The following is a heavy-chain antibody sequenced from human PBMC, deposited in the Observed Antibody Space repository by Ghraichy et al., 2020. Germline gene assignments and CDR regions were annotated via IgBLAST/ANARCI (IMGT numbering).Heavy chain of an antibody. D-gene: IGHD2-2*01. CDR3: ARVGFDVVVPAARIVDY. V-gene: IGHV3-30-3*01. CDR1: GFTFSSYA. J-gene: IGHJ4*02. CDR2: ISYDGSNK. Sequence: LSLTCAASGFTFSSYAMHWVRQAPGKGLEWVAVISYDGSNKYYADSVKGRFTISRDNSKNTLYLQMNSLRAEDTAVYYCARVGFDVVVPAARIVDYWGQGTLVTVSS.